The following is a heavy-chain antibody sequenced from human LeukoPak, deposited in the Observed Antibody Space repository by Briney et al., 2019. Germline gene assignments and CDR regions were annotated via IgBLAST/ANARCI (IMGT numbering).Heavy chain of an antibody. V-gene: IGHV5-51*01. Sequence: GESLKISCQGSGYSFTSYWIGWVRQMPGKGLEWMGIIYPGDSDTRYSPSFQGQVTISADKSISTAYLQWSSLKASDTAMYDCARGRVRIYHDYCGQGALVTVSS. CDR1: GYSFTSYW. CDR3: ARGRVRIYHDY. J-gene: IGHJ4*02. D-gene: IGHD2-15*01. CDR2: IYPGDSDT.